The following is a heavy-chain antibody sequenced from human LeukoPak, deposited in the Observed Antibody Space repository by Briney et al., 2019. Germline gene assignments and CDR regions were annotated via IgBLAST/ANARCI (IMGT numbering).Heavy chain of an antibody. J-gene: IGHJ4*02. CDR1: GFTFSSYN. V-gene: IGHV3-21*01. D-gene: IGHD2-2*01. Sequence: GGSLKLSCAASGFTFSSYNMNWVRQAPGMGLEWVSSITSRGTYLYYADSVRGRFTISRDNAKNTLYLQMNNLRAEDTAMYYCARDRYPAAREFDYWGQGTLVTVSS. CDR3: ARDRYPAAREFDY. CDR2: ITSRGTYL.